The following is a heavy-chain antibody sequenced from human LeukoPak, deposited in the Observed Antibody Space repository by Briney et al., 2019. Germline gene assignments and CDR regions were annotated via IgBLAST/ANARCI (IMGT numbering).Heavy chain of an antibody. V-gene: IGHV1-2*04. Sequence: ASVKVSCKASGYSFVGYGITWVRQAPGQGLEWMGWFNPENGNTNYAQKFQGWVTMTRDTSISTAYMELSRLRSDDTAVYYCARALKDINYGMDVWGQGTTVTVSS. CDR3: ARALKDINYGMDV. J-gene: IGHJ6*02. D-gene: IGHD2-15*01. CDR2: FNPENGNT. CDR1: GYSFVGYG.